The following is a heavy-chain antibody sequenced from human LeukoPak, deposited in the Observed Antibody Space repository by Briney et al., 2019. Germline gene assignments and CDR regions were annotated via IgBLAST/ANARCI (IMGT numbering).Heavy chain of an antibody. CDR1: GGTFSSYA. J-gene: IGHJ6*03. D-gene: IGHD4-17*01. Sequence: GASVKVSCKASGGTFSSYAISWVRQAPGQGLEWMGGIIPIFGTANYAQKFQGRVTITADKSTSTAYMELSSLRSEDTAVYYCASYGDYVRLYYYYYYMDVWGKGTTVTVSS. CDR2: IIPIFGTA. V-gene: IGHV1-69*06. CDR3: ASYGDYVRLYYYYYYMDV.